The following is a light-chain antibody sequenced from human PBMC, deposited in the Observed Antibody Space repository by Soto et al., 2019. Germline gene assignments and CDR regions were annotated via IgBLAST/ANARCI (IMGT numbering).Light chain of an antibody. CDR1: NIGSDS. CDR3: QVWDGSSDHYV. Sequence: SYELTQPPSASVAPGQTARITCGGDNIGSDSVHWYQQKPGQAPLLVVYDDSDRPSGIPERFSGFSYGNTATLTISRVEAGDEADYYCQVWDGSSDHYVFGTGTKVTVL. V-gene: IGLV3-21*02. J-gene: IGLJ1*01. CDR2: DDS.